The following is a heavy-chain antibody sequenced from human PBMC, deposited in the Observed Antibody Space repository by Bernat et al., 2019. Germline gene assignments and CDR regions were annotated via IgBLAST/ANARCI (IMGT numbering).Heavy chain of an antibody. D-gene: IGHD6-13*01. CDR2: IKQDGSEK. CDR1: GFTFSLYW. CDR3: ARDQGSSWYSLYNWFDP. J-gene: IGHJ5*02. Sequence: EVQLVESGGGLVKPGGSLRLSCAASGFTFSLYWMHWVRQAPGKGLEWVANIKQDGSEKYYVDSVKGRFTVSRDNAEESLYLQMNSLRAEDTAVYYCARDQGSSWYSLYNWFDPWGQGTLVTVSS. V-gene: IGHV3-7*01.